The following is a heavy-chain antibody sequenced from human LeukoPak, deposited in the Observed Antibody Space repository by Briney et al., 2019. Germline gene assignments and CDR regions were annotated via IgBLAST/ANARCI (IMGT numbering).Heavy chain of an antibody. CDR2: INHSGST. CDR1: GGSFSGYY. CDR3: ARRVSSSWYYFDY. D-gene: IGHD6-13*01. V-gene: IGHV4-34*01. Sequence: SETLSLTCAVYGGSFSGYYWSWICQPPGKGLEWIGEINHSGSTNYNPSLKSRVTISVDTSKNQFSLKLSSVTAADTAVYYCARRVSSSWYYFDYWGQGTLVTVSS. J-gene: IGHJ4*02.